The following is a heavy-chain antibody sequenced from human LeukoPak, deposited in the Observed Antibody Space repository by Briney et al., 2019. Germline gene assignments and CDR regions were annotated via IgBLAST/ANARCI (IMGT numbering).Heavy chain of an antibody. CDR2: INHSGST. CDR3: AIYYRACSYGYRTHFYY. CDR1: GGSFSGYY. V-gene: IGHV4-34*01. J-gene: IGHJ4*02. Sequence: SETLSLTCAVYGGSFSGYYWSWIPQTPGKGLERIGEINHSGSTNYNPSLKSRVTISVDTIKYQFSLKLSSVTVTYATVEYCAIYYRACSYGYRTHFYYWGQAALVTVSS. D-gene: IGHD5-18*01.